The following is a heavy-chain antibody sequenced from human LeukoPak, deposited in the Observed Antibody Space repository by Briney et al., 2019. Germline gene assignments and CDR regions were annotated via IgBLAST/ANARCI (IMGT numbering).Heavy chain of an antibody. D-gene: IGHD2-2*01. CDR3: ARDCSSISCFLYGMDV. J-gene: IGHJ6*02. CDR2: IIPILGIA. Sequence: SVKVSCKASGGTFSSYAISWVRQAPGQGLEWMGRIIPILGIANYAQKFQGRVTITADKSTSTAYMELSSLRSEDTAVYYCARDCSSISCFLYGMDVWGQGTTVTVSS. CDR1: GGTFSSYA. V-gene: IGHV1-69*04.